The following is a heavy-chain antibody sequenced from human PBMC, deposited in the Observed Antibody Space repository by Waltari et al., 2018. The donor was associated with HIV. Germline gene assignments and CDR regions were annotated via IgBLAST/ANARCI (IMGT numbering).Heavy chain of an antibody. J-gene: IGHJ4*02. D-gene: IGHD4-17*01. CDR1: GLTLSSYA. CDR2: IRGSGGST. CDR3: AKDQVTTSNFDY. Sequence: EVQLVESGGGLVQPGGSLRLSCAASGLTLSSYALSWVRQAPGKGLEWVSAIRGSGGSTYYADSVKGRFTISRDNSKNTLYLQMNSLRAEDTAVYYCAKDQVTTSNFDYWGQGTLVTVSS. V-gene: IGHV3-23*04.